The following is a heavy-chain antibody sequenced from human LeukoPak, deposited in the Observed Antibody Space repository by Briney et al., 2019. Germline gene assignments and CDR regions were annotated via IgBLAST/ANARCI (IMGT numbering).Heavy chain of an antibody. CDR2: IYYSGST. CDR3: ARVLSVWYFDY. D-gene: IGHD3-16*01. J-gene: IGHJ4*02. V-gene: IGHV4-39*07. CDR1: GGSISSSSYY. Sequence: SETLSLTCTVSGGSISSSSYYWGWIRQPPGKGLEWIGSIYYSGSTYYNPSLKSRVTISVDTSKNQFSLKLRSVTAADTAVYYCARVLSVWYFDYWGQGTLVTVSS.